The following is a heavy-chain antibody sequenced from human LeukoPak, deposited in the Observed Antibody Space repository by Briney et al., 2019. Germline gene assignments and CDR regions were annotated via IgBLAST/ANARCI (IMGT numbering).Heavy chain of an antibody. CDR1: GFTFGSYW. CDR2: VNNDGRST. V-gene: IGHV3-74*01. J-gene: IGHJ4*02. CDR3: VRDVWGDRDSYFDY. Sequence: GGSLRLSCAASGFTFGSYWMHWVRQAPGEGLVWASRVNNDGRSTSYGDFVKGRFTISRDNAKNTLYLQMNSLRAEDTAIYYCVRDVWGDRDSYFDYWGQGTLLTVSP. D-gene: IGHD2-21*01.